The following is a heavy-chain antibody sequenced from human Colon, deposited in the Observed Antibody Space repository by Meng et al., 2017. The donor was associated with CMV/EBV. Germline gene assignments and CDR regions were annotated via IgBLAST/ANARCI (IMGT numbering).Heavy chain of an antibody. J-gene: IGHJ4*02. V-gene: IGHV3-7*01. CDR1: GFTFSSYW. CDR3: ARGYCSTTTCMGGY. Sequence: GGSLRLSCAASGFTFSSYWMSWVRQAPGKGLEWVANIKQDGSEKYYVDSVKGRFTISRDNAKNSLYLQMNSLRAEDTAVYYCARGYCSTTTCMGGYWGQGTLVTVSS. CDR2: IKQDGSEK. D-gene: IGHD2-2*01.